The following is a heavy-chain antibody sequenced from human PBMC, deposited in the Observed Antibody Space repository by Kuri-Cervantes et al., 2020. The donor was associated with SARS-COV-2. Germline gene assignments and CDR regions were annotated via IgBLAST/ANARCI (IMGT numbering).Heavy chain of an antibody. CDR3: ASFSTRGDP. J-gene: IGHJ5*02. CDR1: GGSISSSSYY. Sequence: GSLRLSCTVSGGSISSSSYYWGWIRRPPGKGLEWIGSIYYSGSTYYNPSLKSRVTISVDTSKNQFSLKLSSVTAADTAVYYCASFSTRGDPWGQGTLVTVSS. D-gene: IGHD2/OR15-2a*01. CDR2: IYYSGST. V-gene: IGHV4-39*01.